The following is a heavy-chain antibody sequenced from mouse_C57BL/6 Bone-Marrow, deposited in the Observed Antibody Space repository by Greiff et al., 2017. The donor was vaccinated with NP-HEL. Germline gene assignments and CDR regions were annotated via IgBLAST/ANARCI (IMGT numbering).Heavy chain of an antibody. V-gene: IGHV1-7*01. CDR1: GYTFTSYW. CDR3: AGEGLLYYYAMDY. CDR2: INPSSGYT. Sequence: QVQLKESGAELAKPGASVKLSCKASGYTFTSYWMHWVKQRPGQGLEWIGYINPSSGYTKYNQKFKDKATLTAEKSSSTAYMQLSSLTYDDAAVYYCAGEGLLYYYAMDYCGQGTSVTVSS. D-gene: IGHD1-1*02. J-gene: IGHJ4*01.